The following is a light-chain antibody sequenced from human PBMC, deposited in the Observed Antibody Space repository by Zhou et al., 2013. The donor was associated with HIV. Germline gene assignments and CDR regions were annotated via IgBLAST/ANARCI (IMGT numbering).Light chain of an antibody. CDR2: AAS. J-gene: IGKJ4*01. CDR3: QKYNSAPLT. Sequence: DIQMTQSPSSLSASVGDRVTITCRASQSIASYLNWYQQKPGKVPKLLIYAASTLQLGVPSRFSGSGSGTDFTLTISSLQPEDVATYYCQKYNSAPLTFGGGTKVEIK. V-gene: IGKV1-27*01. CDR1: QSIASY.